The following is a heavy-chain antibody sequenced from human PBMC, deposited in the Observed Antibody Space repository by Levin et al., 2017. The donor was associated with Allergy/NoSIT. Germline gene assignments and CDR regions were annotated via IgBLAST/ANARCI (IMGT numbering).Heavy chain of an antibody. CDR2: ISGSGGST. CDR1: GFTFSSYA. V-gene: IGHV3-23*01. D-gene: IGHD3-16*01. Sequence: GESLKISCAASGFTFSSYAMSWVRQAPGKGLEWVSAISGSGGSTYYADSVKGRFTISRDNSKNTLYLQMNSLRAEDTAVYYCAKGDYDYIWGSYRRRGFDYWGQGTLVTVSS. CDR3: AKGDYDYIWGSYRRRGFDY. J-gene: IGHJ4*02.